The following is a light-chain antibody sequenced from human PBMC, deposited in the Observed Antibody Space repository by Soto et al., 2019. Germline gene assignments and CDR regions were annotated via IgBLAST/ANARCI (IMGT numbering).Light chain of an antibody. CDR3: HHRSNWPPEYT. CDR1: QPINTY. CDR2: DAS. J-gene: IGKJ2*01. V-gene: IGKV3-11*01. Sequence: EVLLTQSPATLSFTPGESATLSCRASQPINTYLGWYQQKSGQSPRLLIYDASNRAADIPARFSASGFGTDFSLTISSLKPEDFGSYYCHHRSNWPPEYTFGQGTKLEI.